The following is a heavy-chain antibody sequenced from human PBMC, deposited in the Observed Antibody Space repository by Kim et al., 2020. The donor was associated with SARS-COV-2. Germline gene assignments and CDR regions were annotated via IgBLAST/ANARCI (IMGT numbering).Heavy chain of an antibody. CDR1: GGSFSGYY. CDR2: INHSGST. V-gene: IGHV4-34*01. Sequence: SETLSLTCAVYGGSFSGYYWSWIRQPPGKGLEWIGEINHSGSTNYNPSLKSRVTISVDTSKNQFSLKLSSVTAADTAVYYCARGPSLWWLRHYYYYGMDVWGQGTTVTVSS. D-gene: IGHD5-12*01. J-gene: IGHJ6*02. CDR3: ARGPSLWWLRHYYYYGMDV.